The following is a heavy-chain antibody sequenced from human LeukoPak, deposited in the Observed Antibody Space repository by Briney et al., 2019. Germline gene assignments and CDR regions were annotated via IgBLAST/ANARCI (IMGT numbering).Heavy chain of an antibody. Sequence: GGSLRLSCAASGFTFSSYGMTWVRQAPGKGLEWVSVISGSGGSTHYADSVKGRFTTSRDNSKNKVYLQMNSLRAEDTAVYYCASRDPCSGGTCYGLKYWGQGTLVTVSS. CDR1: GFTFSSYG. V-gene: IGHV3-23*01. D-gene: IGHD2-15*01. CDR3: ASRDPCSGGTCYGLKY. CDR2: ISGSGGST. J-gene: IGHJ4*02.